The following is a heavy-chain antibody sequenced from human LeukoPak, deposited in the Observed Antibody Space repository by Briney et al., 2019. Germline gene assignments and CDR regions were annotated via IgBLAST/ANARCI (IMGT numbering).Heavy chain of an antibody. CDR3: ARVVVVGDNYFDY. CDR2: IGAYNGNT. D-gene: IGHD2-15*01. Sequence: ASVKVSCKASGYTFTSYAISWVRQAPGQGLEWMGWIGAYNGNTDYAQKLQVRVTMTTDTPTSTAYMELRGLRSDDTAVYYCARVVVVGDNYFDYWGQGTLVTVSS. J-gene: IGHJ4*02. V-gene: IGHV1-18*01. CDR1: GYTFTSYA.